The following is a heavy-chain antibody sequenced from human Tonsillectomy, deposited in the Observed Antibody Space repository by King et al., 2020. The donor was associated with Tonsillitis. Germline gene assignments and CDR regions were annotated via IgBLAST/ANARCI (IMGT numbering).Heavy chain of an antibody. V-gene: IGHV3-23*04. CDR1: GFTFCSFS. Sequence: EVQLVESGGGLVQPGGSLRLSCAASGFTFCSFSMSLVRQAPGEGVEWVSGICGCGGNTYYADSLKGRFTISRDNSNRTLYPQMNSLRAADTAVYYFAKVFDCSSTSCYTSGVFDYWGQGTLVTVSS. CDR2: ICGCGGNT. CDR3: AKVFDCSSTSCYTSGVFDY. D-gene: IGHD2-2*02. J-gene: IGHJ4*02.